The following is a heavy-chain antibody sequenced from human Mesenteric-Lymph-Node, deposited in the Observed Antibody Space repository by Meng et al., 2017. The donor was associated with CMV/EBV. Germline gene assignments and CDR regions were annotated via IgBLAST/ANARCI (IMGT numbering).Heavy chain of an antibody. CDR3: TTGRQLSIPLYDFWSYGMDV. V-gene: IGHV3-15*01. D-gene: IGHD3-3*01. CDR1: GFSFSNAW. J-gene: IGHJ6*02. CDR2: IKSKTDGGTT. Sequence: GGSLRLSCAASGFSFSNAWMGWVRQAPGKGLEWVGRIKSKTDGGTTDYVTPVKGRFTISRDDSKNTLYLQMNTLKTEDTAVYYCTTGRQLSIPLYDFWSYGMDVWGQGTTVTVSS.